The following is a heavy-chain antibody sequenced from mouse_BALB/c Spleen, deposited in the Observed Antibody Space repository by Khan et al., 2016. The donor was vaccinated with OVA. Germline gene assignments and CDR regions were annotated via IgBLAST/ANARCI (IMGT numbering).Heavy chain of an antibody. CDR2: ISHGGSSV. J-gene: IGHJ4*01. V-gene: IGHV5-12-2*01. CDR1: GFTFSSYT. Sequence: EVELVESGGGLVQPGGSLKLSCAASGFTFSSYTMSWVRQTPDKRLEWVAFISHGGSSVYYPDTVKGRFTSSRDNAKNTLYLQMSILKSEDTAMYYGTRPSTTQYDYGMDYWGQGTSVIVSS. D-gene: IGHD1-1*01. CDR3: TRPSTTQYDYGMDY.